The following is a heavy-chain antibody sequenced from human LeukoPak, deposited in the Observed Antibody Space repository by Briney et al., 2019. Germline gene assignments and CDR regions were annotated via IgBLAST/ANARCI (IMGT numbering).Heavy chain of an antibody. CDR3: ARVSNYYDSSGYLY. Sequence: SETLSLTCAVYGGSFSGYYWSWIRQPPGKGLEWIGYIYYSGSTNYNPSLKSRVTISVDTSKNQFSLKLSSVTAADTAVYYCARVSNYYDSSGYLYWGQGTLVTVSS. J-gene: IGHJ4*02. CDR2: IYYSGST. V-gene: IGHV4-59*01. CDR1: GGSFSGYY. D-gene: IGHD3-22*01.